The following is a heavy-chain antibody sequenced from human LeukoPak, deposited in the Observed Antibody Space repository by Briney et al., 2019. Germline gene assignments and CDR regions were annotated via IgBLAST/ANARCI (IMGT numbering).Heavy chain of an antibody. D-gene: IGHD3-10*01. J-gene: IGHJ5*02. CDR1: GGTFSSYA. CDR3: ASQGSFRYYYGSGSYYDNWFDP. CDR2: IIPIFGTA. Sequence: SVKVSCTASGGTFSSYAISWVRQAPGQGLEWMGGIIPIFGTANYAQKFQGRVTITADESTSTAYMELSSLRSEDTAVYYCASQGSFRYYYGSGSYYDNWFDPWGQGTLVTVSS. V-gene: IGHV1-69*13.